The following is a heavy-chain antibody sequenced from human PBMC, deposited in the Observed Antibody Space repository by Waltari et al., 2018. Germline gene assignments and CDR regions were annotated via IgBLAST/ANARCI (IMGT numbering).Heavy chain of an antibody. V-gene: IGHV1-2*06. CDR3: ARSGGGTTTFGVAE. Sequence: QVQLVQSGAEVKESGASVKVSCKASGYTFTDFFIHWVRQAPGQGLEWMGRINPKRGDTRDTQRFQGRVTMTGDTSMTTAYMELTGLRSDDTAIYYCARSGGGTTTFGVAEWGQGSLVTVSS. CDR1: GYTFTDFF. J-gene: IGHJ4*02. CDR2: INPKRGDT. D-gene: IGHD3-3*01.